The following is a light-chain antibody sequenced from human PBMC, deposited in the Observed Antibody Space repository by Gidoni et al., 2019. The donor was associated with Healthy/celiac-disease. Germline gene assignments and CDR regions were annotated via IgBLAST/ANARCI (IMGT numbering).Light chain of an antibody. CDR2: EVS. CDR3: SSYRSGSTPVV. CDR1: SSDIGGYNY. J-gene: IGLJ2*01. V-gene: IGLV2-14*01. Sequence: QSALTQPASVSGSPGQSITISCTGTSSDIGGYNYVSWYQEHPGKAPKLMIYEVSNRPAGFSNRFSGSKSGNTASLTISGLQAEDEADYYCSSYRSGSTPVVFGGGTKLTVL.